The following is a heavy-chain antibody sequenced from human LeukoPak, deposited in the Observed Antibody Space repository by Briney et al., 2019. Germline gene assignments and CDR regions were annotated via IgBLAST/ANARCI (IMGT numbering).Heavy chain of an antibody. J-gene: IGHJ4*02. V-gene: IGHV1-46*01. CDR3: ARAEFGSVYFDY. CDR2: INPSGGST. CDR1: GYTFTSYY. Sequence: ASVKVSCKASGYTFTSYYKHWVRQAPGQGLEWMGIINPSGGSTSYAQKFQGRVTMTRDMSTSTVYMELSSLRSEDTAVYYCARAEFGSVYFDYWGQGTLVTVSS. D-gene: IGHD3-10*01.